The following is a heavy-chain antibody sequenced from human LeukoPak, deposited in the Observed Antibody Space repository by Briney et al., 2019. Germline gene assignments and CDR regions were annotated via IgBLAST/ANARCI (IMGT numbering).Heavy chain of an antibody. CDR1: GFTLSSKY. Sequence: GGSLRLSCAASGFTLSSKYMSWVRQAPGKGLEWVSVIYSGGSTDYSDSVKGRFTISRDNSENTLHLQMNSLRAEDTAVYYCASGENSGYDLAYWGQGTLVTVSS. CDR3: ASGENSGYDLAY. CDR2: IYSGGST. D-gene: IGHD5-12*01. J-gene: IGHJ4*02. V-gene: IGHV3-53*01.